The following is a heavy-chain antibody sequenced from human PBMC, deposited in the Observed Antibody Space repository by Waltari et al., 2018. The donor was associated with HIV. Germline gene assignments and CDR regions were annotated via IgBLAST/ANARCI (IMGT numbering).Heavy chain of an antibody. D-gene: IGHD1-26*01. V-gene: IGHV3-7*01. J-gene: IGHJ1*01. CDR1: GFTLSSYW. CDR3: ARDRYISGTYYGLED. Sequence: ESGGGLVQPGGSLRLSCAASGFTLSSYWMSWVRQPPGKGLEWVANIRHDGSDRYYVESVKGRFTISRDNAKSSLYLQMNSLRAEDTAVYYCARDRYISGTYYGLEDWGQGTLVTVSS. CDR2: IRHDGSDR.